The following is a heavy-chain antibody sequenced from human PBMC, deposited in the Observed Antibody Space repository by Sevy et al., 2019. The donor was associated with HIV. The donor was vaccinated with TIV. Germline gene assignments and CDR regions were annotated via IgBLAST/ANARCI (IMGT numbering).Heavy chain of an antibody. V-gene: IGHV3-23*01. CDR3: ATGFCSGATCPRDYYYYGMDV. Sequence: GGSLRLSCSASEFTFSSYAMSWVRQAPGKGLEWVSSISGSGRFTYYADFVEGRFIISRDNSKNTLSVQMNSLRAEDTAVYYCATGFCSGATCPRDYYYYGMDVWGQRTTVTVSS. CDR1: EFTFSSYA. J-gene: IGHJ6*02. D-gene: IGHD2-15*01. CDR2: ISGSGRFT.